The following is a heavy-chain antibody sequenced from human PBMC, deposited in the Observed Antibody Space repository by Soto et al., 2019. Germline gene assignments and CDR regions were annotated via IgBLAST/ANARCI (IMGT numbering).Heavy chain of an antibody. CDR3: AKDSTDYDFWSAYSY. J-gene: IGHJ4*02. CDR2: ISGSGGGT. Sequence: EVQLLESGGGLVHPGGSLRLSCAASGFTFSTFAMSWVRQAPGKGLEWVSAISGSGGGTYYADSVKGRFTIYRDKSKNTLYLQMNSLRAEDTAVYYCAKDSTDYDFWSAYSYWGQRTLVTVSS. V-gene: IGHV3-23*01. CDR1: GFTFSTFA. D-gene: IGHD3-3*01.